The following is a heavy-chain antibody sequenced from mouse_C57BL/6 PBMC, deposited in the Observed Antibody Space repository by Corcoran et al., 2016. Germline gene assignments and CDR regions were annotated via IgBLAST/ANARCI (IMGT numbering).Heavy chain of an antibody. J-gene: IGHJ2*01. CDR3: ARSAAQAPDY. D-gene: IGHD3-2*02. CDR2: INTYSGVP. Sequence: QIQLVQSGPELKKPGETVKISCKASGYTFTTYGMSWVKQAPGKGLKWMGWINTYSGVPTYADDFKGRFAFSLETSASTAYLQINNLTNEDTATYFCARSAAQAPDYWGQGTTLTVSS. V-gene: IGHV9-3*01. CDR1: GYTFTTYG.